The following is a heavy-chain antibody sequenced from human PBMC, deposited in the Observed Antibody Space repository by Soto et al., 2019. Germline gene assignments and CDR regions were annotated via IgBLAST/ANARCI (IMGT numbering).Heavy chain of an antibody. Sequence: GGSLRLSCAACGFTVSSNYMSWVRQAPGKGLEWVSVIYSGGSTYYADSVKGRFTISRDNSKNTLYLQMNSLRAEDTAVYYCARVCTDYSNKHGMDVWGQGTTVTVSS. J-gene: IGHJ6*02. CDR3: ARVCTDYSNKHGMDV. CDR1: GFTVSSNY. D-gene: IGHD4-4*01. CDR2: IYSGGST. V-gene: IGHV3-53*01.